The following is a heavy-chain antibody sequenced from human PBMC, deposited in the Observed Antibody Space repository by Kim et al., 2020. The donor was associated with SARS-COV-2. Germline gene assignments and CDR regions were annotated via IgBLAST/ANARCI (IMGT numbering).Heavy chain of an antibody. CDR1: GFTFSSYA. J-gene: IGHJ6*03. D-gene: IGHD6-6*01. V-gene: IGHV3-30-3*01. CDR3: ASGGSGRIAARDYYYMDV. CDR2: ISYDGSNK. Sequence: GGSLRLSCAASGFTFSSYAMHWVRQAPGKGLEWVAVISYDGSNKYYADSVKGRFTISRDNSKNTLYLQMNSLRAEDTAVYYCASGGSGRIAARDYYYMDVWGKGTTVTVSS.